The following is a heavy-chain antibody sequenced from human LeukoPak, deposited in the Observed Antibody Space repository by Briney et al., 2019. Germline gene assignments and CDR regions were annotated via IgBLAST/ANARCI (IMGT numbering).Heavy chain of an antibody. CDR1: GYTFTSDD. D-gene: IGHD3-3*01. CDR2: MNPNSGNI. V-gene: IGHV1-8*03. CDR3: ARAPLLRFLEWLPPDY. Sequence: GASVKVSCEASGYTFTSDDINWVRQATGQGLEWMGWMNPNSGNIGYAQKFQGRVTITRNTSISTAYMELSSLRSEDTAVYYCARAPLLRFLEWLPPDYWGQGTLVTVSS. J-gene: IGHJ4*02.